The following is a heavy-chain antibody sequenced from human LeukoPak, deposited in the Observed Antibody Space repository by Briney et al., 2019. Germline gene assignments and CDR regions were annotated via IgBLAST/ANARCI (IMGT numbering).Heavy chain of an antibody. CDR1: GFTVSSNY. CDR2: IYSGSST. J-gene: IGHJ3*02. CDR3: ARRERLGYSYGRGTLDI. Sequence: PGGSLRLSCAASGFTVSSNYMSWVRQAPGKGLEWLAVIYSGSSTYYADSVKGRFTISRDNSKNTLYLQMNSLRAEDTAVYYCARRERLGYSYGRGTLDIWGQGTMVTVSS. D-gene: IGHD5-18*01. V-gene: IGHV3-53*01.